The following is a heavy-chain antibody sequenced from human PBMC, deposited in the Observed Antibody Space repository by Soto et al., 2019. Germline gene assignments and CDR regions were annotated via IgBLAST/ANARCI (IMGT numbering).Heavy chain of an antibody. D-gene: IGHD3-10*01. CDR1: GFTFSSYA. CDR3: AKDLSRGVGELSDYFDY. J-gene: IGHJ4*02. Sequence: EVQLLESGGGLVQPGGSLRLSCAASGFTFSSYAMSWVRQAPGKGLEWVSAISGSGGSTYYADSVKGRFTISRDNSKNTLYLQMNSLRAEDTAVYYCAKDLSRGVGELSDYFDYWGQGTLVTVSS. V-gene: IGHV3-23*01. CDR2: ISGSGGST.